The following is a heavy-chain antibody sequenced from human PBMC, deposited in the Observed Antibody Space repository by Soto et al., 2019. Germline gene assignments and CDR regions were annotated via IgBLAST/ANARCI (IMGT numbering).Heavy chain of an antibody. V-gene: IGHV3-23*01. CDR2: ISGSGGST. Sequence: GGSLRLSCAVSGFTFSSYAMSWVRQAPGKGLEWVSAISGSGGSTYYADSVKGRFTISRDNSKNTLYLQMNSLRAEDTAVYYCAKFLGYCSGGSCSTSDFDYWGQGTLVTVSS. CDR1: GFTFSSYA. D-gene: IGHD2-15*01. CDR3: AKFLGYCSGGSCSTSDFDY. J-gene: IGHJ4*02.